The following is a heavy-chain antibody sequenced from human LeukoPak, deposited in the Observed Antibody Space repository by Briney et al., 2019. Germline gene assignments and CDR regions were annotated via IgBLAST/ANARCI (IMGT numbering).Heavy chain of an antibody. V-gene: IGHV4-39*07. CDR2: VYYSGST. D-gene: IGHD4-17*01. J-gene: IGHJ4*02. CDR3: ASLTTVTHDFDY. CDR1: GGSISSSSYY. Sequence: SETLSLTCTVSGGSISSSSYYWGWIRQPPGKGLEWIGSVYYSGSTNYNPSLKSRVTISVDTSKNQFSLKLSSVTAADTAVYYCASLTTVTHDFDYWGQGTLVTVSS.